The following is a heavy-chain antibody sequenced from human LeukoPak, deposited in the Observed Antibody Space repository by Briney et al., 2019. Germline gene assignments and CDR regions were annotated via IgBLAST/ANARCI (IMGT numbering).Heavy chain of an antibody. CDR3: ARGLYYDFWSGYWDYYGMDV. CDR1: GYTFTSYD. CDR2: MNPNSGNT. V-gene: IGHV1-8*01. Sequence: EASVKVSCKASGYTFTSYDINWVRQATGQGLEWMGWMNPNSGNTGYAQKFHGRVTMTRNTSISTAYMELSSLRSEDTAVYYCARGLYYDFWSGYWDYYGMDVWGQGTTVTVSS. J-gene: IGHJ6*02. D-gene: IGHD3-3*01.